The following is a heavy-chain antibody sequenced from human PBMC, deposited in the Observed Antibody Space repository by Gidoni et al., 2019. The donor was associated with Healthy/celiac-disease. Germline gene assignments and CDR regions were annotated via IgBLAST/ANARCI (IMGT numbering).Heavy chain of an antibody. D-gene: IGHD3-3*01. CDR2: IYTSGST. CDR3: ARGYYDFWSGYLDY. J-gene: IGHJ4*02. Sequence: QVQLQESGPGLVKPSQTLSLTCTVSGGAISSGSYYWSWIRQPAGKGLEWIGRIYTSGSTNYHPSLKSRVTMSVDTSKNQFSLKLSSVTAADTAVYYCARGYYDFWSGYLDYWGQGTLVTVSS. V-gene: IGHV4-61*02. CDR1: GGAISSGSYY.